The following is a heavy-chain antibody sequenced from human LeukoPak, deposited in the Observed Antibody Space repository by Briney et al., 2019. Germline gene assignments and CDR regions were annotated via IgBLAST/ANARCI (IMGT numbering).Heavy chain of an antibody. CDR1: GGTFSSYA. V-gene: IGHV1-69*13. D-gene: IGHD6-6*01. CDR3: ASIAAVSYYYYYMDV. Sequence: ASVKVSCKASGGTFSSYAISWVRQAPGQGLEWMGGIIPIFGTANYAQKFQGRVTITADESTSTAYMELSSLRSEDTAVYYCASIAAVSYYYYYMDVGGKGTTVTVSS. J-gene: IGHJ6*03. CDR2: IIPIFGTA.